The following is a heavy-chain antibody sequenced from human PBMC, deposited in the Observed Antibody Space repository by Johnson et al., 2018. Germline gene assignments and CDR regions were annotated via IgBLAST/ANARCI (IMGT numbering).Heavy chain of an antibody. Sequence: EVQLLESGGGLVQPGRSLRLSCAASGFTFDDYDMHWVRQAPGKGLEWVSGISRHSDRIGYADSVKGRFTISRDNAKSSLLYLQMNRLRAEDTALYYCASLRVREYMDVWGKGTTVTVSS. D-gene: IGHD5-24*01. CDR1: GFTFDDYD. CDR3: ASLRVREYMDV. V-gene: IGHV3-9*01. J-gene: IGHJ6*03. CDR2: ISRHSDRI.